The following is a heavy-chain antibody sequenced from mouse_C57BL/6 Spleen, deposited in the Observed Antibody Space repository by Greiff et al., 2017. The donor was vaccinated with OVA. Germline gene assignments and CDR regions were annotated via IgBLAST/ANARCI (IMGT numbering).Heavy chain of an antibody. CDR2: ILPGSGST. Sequence: VQLQQSGAELMKPGASVKLSCKATGYTFTGYWIEWVKQRPGHGLEWIGEILPGSGSTNYHEKFKGKATFTADTSSNTAYMQLSSLTTEDSAIYYCARPYYGSSYPFAYWGQGTLVTVSA. CDR3: ARPYYGSSYPFAY. D-gene: IGHD1-1*01. CDR1: GYTFTGYW. V-gene: IGHV1-9*01. J-gene: IGHJ3*01.